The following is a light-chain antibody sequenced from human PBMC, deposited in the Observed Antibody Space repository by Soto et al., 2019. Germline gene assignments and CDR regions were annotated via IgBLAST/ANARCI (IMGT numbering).Light chain of an antibody. CDR2: NNN. CDR3: AALDDSLNGVV. J-gene: IGLJ3*02. Sequence: QSVLTQPPSASGTPGQRVTIACSGSSSNIGSTTVKWYQQLPGTAPKLLIYNNNQRPSGVPDRFSGSKSGTSASLAISVLQSEDEADYYCAALDDSLNGVVFGGGTKLTVL. V-gene: IGLV1-44*01. CDR1: SSNIGSTT.